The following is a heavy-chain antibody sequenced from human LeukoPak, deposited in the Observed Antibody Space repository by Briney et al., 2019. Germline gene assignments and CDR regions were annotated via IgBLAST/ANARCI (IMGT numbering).Heavy chain of an antibody. J-gene: IGHJ3*02. CDR2: ITSTSTYI. CDR3: AKGGVVPAAIRLRVEAFDI. CDR1: GFTFSSYN. V-gene: IGHV3-21*01. D-gene: IGHD2-2*02. Sequence: PGGSLRLSCTASGFTFSSYNMNWVRQAPGKGLEWVSTITSTSTYIAYADSVKGRFTISRDNADNSVYLQMNSLRADDTAVYYCAKGGVVPAAIRLRVEAFDIWGQGTMVTVSS.